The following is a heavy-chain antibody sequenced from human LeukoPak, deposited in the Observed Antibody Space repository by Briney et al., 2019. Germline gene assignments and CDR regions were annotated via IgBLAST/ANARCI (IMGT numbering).Heavy chain of an antibody. Sequence: GGSLRLSCAASRFTFSSYGMHWVRQAPGKGLEWVAVIWYDGSNKYYADSVKGRFTISRDNSKNTLYLQTNSLRAEDTAVYYCARVNGGNYFDYWGQGTLVTVSS. CDR1: RFTFSSYG. CDR2: IWYDGSNK. D-gene: IGHD2-8*01. J-gene: IGHJ4*02. V-gene: IGHV3-33*01. CDR3: ARVNGGNYFDY.